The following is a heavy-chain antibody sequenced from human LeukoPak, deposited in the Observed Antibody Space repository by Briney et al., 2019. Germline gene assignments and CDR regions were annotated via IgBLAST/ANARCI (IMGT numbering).Heavy chain of an antibody. D-gene: IGHD3-10*01. V-gene: IGHV4-39*07. J-gene: IGHJ6*03. CDR3: ARDGSRGFREGYYMDV. Sequence: SETLSLTCTVSGGSVSSSSYYWGWIRQPPGKGLEWIGNIYSGESTYYNPSLKSQVTISVDTSKNQFSLKLSSVTAADTAVYYCARDGSRGFREGYYMDVWGKGTTVTVSS. CDR2: IYSGEST. CDR1: GGSVSSSSYY.